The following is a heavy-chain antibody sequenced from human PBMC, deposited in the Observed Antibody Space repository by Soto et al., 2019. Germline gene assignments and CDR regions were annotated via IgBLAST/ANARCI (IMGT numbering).Heavy chain of an antibody. D-gene: IGHD1-1*01. CDR2: ISSGSVYI. CDR3: ARYDAFKAFDL. V-gene: IGHV3-21*01. J-gene: IGHJ3*01. CDR1: GFTFNSYS. Sequence: GGSLRLSCAASGFTFNSYSVDWVRQAPGKGLEWVASISSGSVYIDFADSVKGRFTISRDDVTNSVSLQMDSLRVEDAGIYYCARYDAFKAFDLWGQGTMVTVSS.